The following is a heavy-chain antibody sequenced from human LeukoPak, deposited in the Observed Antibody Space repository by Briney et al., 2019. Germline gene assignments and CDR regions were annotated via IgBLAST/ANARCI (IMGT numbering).Heavy chain of an antibody. CDR3: ARDEPKGYGMDV. J-gene: IGHJ6*02. Sequence: SETLSLTCTVSNDSISSGDYYWNWIRQPPGKGLEWIGYIFHRGGTSYNPSLKSRILFSVDTSQNQFSLKLSSVTAADTAVYYCARDEPKGYGMDVWGQGTTVTVSS. CDR2: IFHRGGT. V-gene: IGHV4-30-4*01. CDR1: NDSISSGDYY.